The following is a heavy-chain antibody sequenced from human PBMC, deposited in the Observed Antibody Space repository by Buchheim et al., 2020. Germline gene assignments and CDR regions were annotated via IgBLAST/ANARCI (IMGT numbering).Heavy chain of an antibody. Sequence: QVQLQESGPGLVKPSQTLSLPCTVSGDSMERGGFYWNWIRQHPGMGLEFIGYMYNSGSTYFNPSLKSRVTMSADTSKKQFSLKLSSVTAADTAVYFCARGTPRYYFDFWGQGTL. J-gene: IGHJ4*02. D-gene: IGHD3-10*01. CDR1: GDSMERGGFY. CDR3: ARGTPRYYFDF. V-gene: IGHV4-31*03. CDR2: MYNSGST.